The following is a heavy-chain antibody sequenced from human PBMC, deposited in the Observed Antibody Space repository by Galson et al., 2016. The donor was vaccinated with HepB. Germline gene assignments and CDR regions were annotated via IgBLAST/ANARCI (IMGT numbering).Heavy chain of an antibody. J-gene: IGHJ6*02. V-gene: IGHV4-59*01. CDR3: ARFTELLGYFGMDV. CDR1: GGPIDSYY. Sequence: SETLSLTCSVSGGPIDSYYWTWIRQPPGKGLEWIGFNYNNDNTNYSPSLKSRVTISLDTSARQFSLILRSVTAADTAIYYCARFTELLGYFGMDVWGQGTTVIVSS. D-gene: IGHD1-26*01. CDR2: NYNNDNT.